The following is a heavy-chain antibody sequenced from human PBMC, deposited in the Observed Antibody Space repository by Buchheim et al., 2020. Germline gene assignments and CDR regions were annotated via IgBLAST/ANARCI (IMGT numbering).Heavy chain of an antibody. Sequence: QVHLMESGGGVVQPGTSLRLSCAASGFTFSSYVIHWVRQAPGKGLEWVAVISFDGSNIFYTDSVKGRFIISRDTSKSTLYLQMNSLRAEDTAVYYGARASGWYFDYWGQGTL. D-gene: IGHD6-19*01. J-gene: IGHJ4*02. V-gene: IGHV3-30*14. CDR1: GFTFSSYV. CDR2: ISFDGSNI. CDR3: ARASGWYFDY.